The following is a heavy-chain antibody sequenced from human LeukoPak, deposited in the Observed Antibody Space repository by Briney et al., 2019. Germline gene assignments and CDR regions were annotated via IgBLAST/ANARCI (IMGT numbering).Heavy chain of an antibody. J-gene: IGHJ5*02. V-gene: IGHV3-30-3*02. CDR3: AKPRGFDP. CDR1: GFTFSSYA. Sequence: GGSLRLSCAASGFTFSSYAMHWVRQAPGKGLEWVAVISNDGSNKYYADSVKGRFTISRDNSKNTLYLQMNSLRAEDTAVYYCAKPRGFDPWGQGTLVTVSS. CDR2: ISNDGSNK.